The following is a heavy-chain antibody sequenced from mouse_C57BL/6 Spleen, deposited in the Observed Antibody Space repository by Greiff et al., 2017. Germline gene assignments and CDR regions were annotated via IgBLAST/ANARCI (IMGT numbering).Heavy chain of an antibody. Sequence: EVHLVESGPGLVKPSQSLSLTCSVTGYSITSGYYWNWIRQFPGNKLEWMGYISYDGSNNYNPSLKNRISITRDTSKNQFFLKLNSVTTEDTATYYCARDDYYGSSYGYFDVWGTGTTVTVSS. D-gene: IGHD1-1*01. J-gene: IGHJ1*03. V-gene: IGHV3-6*01. CDR2: ISYDGSN. CDR3: ARDDYYGSSYGYFDV. CDR1: GYSITSGYY.